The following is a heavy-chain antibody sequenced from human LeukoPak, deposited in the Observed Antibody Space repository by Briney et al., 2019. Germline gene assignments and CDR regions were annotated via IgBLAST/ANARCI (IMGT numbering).Heavy chain of an antibody. J-gene: IGHJ4*02. Sequence: ASVKVSCKASGGTFSSYAISWVRQAPGQGLEWMGGIIPIFGTVNYAQKFQGRVTITTDESTSTAYMELRSLRSDDTAVYYCARADDILTPYLYWGQGTLVTVSS. CDR3: ARADDILTPYLY. D-gene: IGHD3-9*01. CDR1: GGTFSSYA. V-gene: IGHV1-69*05. CDR2: IIPIFGTV.